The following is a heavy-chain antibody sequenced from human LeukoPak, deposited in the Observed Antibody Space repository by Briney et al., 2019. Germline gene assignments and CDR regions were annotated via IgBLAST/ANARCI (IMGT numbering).Heavy chain of an antibody. J-gene: IGHJ6*02. D-gene: IGHD4-17*01. V-gene: IGHV3-23*01. Sequence: GGSLRLSCAASGFICSSYVVSWVRQAPGKGLEWVSGSSGSGGRTYYADSVKGRFTISRDNSKNTLYLQMNSLRAEDTAVYYCAKEATVTTQYHFYGMDLWGQGTTVTVSS. CDR1: GFICSSYV. CDR2: SSGSGGRT. CDR3: AKEATVTTQYHFYGMDL.